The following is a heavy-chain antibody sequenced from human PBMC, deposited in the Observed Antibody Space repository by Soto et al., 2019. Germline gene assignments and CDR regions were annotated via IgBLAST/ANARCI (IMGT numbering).Heavy chain of an antibody. CDR1: GFSFSNYG. Sequence: GGPLRLSCAASGFSFSNYGMHWVRQAPGKGLEWVAVISYDGRNIYYADSVKGRFTISRDNSKNTLYLQMNSLRPEDTAFYYCTKDMDDKVWGSYRPDFDYWGQGTLVTVSS. CDR2: ISYDGRNI. D-gene: IGHD3-16*02. V-gene: IGHV3-30*18. CDR3: TKDMDDKVWGSYRPDFDY. J-gene: IGHJ4*02.